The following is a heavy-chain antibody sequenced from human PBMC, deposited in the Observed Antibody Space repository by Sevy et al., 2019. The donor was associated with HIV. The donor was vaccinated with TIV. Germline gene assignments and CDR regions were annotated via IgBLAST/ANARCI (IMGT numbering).Heavy chain of an antibody. J-gene: IGHJ4*02. Sequence: GGSLRLSCAASGFSFSSYSVSWVRQAPGKGLEWVASIGSSNSYIYYADSVKGRFTISRDNAKNSRVLHMNTLRAEDTAVYYCARSYSSSWYILYYFEYWGQGTPVTVSS. CDR1: GFSFSSYS. D-gene: IGHD6-13*01. CDR2: IGSSNSYI. CDR3: ARSYSSSWYILYYFEY. V-gene: IGHV3-21*01.